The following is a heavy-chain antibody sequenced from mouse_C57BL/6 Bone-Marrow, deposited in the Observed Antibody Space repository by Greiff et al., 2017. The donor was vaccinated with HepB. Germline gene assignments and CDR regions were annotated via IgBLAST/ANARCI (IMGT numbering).Heavy chain of an antibody. V-gene: IGHV1-76*01. CDR2: IYPGSGNT. CDR1: GYTFTDYY. Sequence: QVQLKQSGAELVRPGASVKLSCKASGYTFTDYYINWVKQRPGQGLEWIARIYPGSGNTYYNEKFKGKATLTAEKSSSTAYMQLSSLTSEDSAVYFCASSYYGNYFDYWGQGTTLTVSS. CDR3: ASSYYGNYFDY. J-gene: IGHJ2*01. D-gene: IGHD2-1*01.